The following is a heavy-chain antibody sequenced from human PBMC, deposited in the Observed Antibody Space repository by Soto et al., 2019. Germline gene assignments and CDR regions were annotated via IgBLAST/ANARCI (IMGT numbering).Heavy chain of an antibody. J-gene: IGHJ4*02. D-gene: IGHD3-3*01. V-gene: IGHV3-23*01. Sequence: EVQLLESGGGLVQPGGSLRLSCAASGFTFSSYAMSCVRQAPGQGLEWVSALTGSVDSTYYADSVKGRFTVSRDNSKNTLYLQMNSLRAEDTAVYYWAKVFVFTIREGFDYWGLGTLVTVSS. CDR1: GFTFSSYA. CDR3: AKVFVFTIREGFDY. CDR2: LTGSVDST.